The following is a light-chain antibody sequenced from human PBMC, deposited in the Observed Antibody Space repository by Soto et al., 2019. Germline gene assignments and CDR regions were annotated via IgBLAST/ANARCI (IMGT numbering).Light chain of an antibody. V-gene: IGLV2-18*01. J-gene: IGLJ1*01. Sequence: QSALTQPPSVSGSPGQSVTISCTGTSSDVGSYNRVSWYQQPPGTAPKLMIYEVSNRPSGVPDRFSGSKSGNTASLTISGLQAEDEADYYCSLYTTSSNNFVFGSGTKVTVL. CDR2: EVS. CDR1: SSDVGSYNR. CDR3: SLYTTSSNNFV.